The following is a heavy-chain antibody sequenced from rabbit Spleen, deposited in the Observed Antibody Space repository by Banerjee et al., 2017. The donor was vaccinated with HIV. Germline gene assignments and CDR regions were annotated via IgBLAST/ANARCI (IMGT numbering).Heavy chain of an antibody. CDR1: GFSLTSSDY. CDR3: ARDTSTSFSSYGMDL. D-gene: IGHD1-1*01. CDR2: IYDGSSGFT. J-gene: IGHJ6*01. Sequence: QSLEESGGDLVKPGASLTLTCTASGFSLTSSDYMCWVRQAPGKGLEWIACIYDGSSGFTYHASWAKGRFTISKTSSTTVTLQMTSLTAADTATYFCARDTSTSFSSYGMDLLGPGTLVTVS. V-gene: IGHV1S40*01.